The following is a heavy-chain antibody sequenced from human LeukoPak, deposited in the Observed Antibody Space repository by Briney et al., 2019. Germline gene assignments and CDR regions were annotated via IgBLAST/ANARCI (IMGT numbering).Heavy chain of an antibody. V-gene: IGHV5-51*01. CDR2: IYPSDSDT. Sequence: GESLKIFCKGSGYTFTRYWIAWVRQMPGKGLEWMVIIYPSDSDTRYSPSFQGQVTISADKSISTAYLQWTSLKGSDTAIYYCARAYYYDGSGLLIHYYFDFWGQGTLGSVSS. J-gene: IGHJ4*02. CDR1: GYTFTRYW. CDR3: ARAYYYDGSGLLIHYYFDF. D-gene: IGHD3-22*01.